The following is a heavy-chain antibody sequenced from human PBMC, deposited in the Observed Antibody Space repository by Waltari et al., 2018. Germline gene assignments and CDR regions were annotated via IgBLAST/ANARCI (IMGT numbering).Heavy chain of an antibody. V-gene: IGHV4-34*01. J-gene: IGHJ4*02. CDR1: GGSFSGYY. CDR3: ARGIGSSSSPFDY. D-gene: IGHD6-6*01. CDR2: INHSGST. Sequence: QVQLQQWGAGLLKPSETLPLTCAVYGGSFSGYYWTWLLQPPGKGREGLGEINHSGSTNDNPSPKSGVTISVDTSKNQVSLKLSSGTAADTAVYCCARGIGSSSSPFDYWGQGTLVTVSS.